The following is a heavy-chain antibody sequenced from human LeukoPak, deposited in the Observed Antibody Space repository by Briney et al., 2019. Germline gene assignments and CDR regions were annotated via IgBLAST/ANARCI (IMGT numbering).Heavy chain of an antibody. Sequence: PRGSLRLSCAASGFTFSTYAMSWVRQAPGKELEWVSGISISGGSSYYADSVKGRFTISRDNAKNSVYLQMNSLRAEDTAVYYCARDWNYFSCWGQGTLVTVSS. J-gene: IGHJ4*02. CDR3: ARDWNYFSC. CDR2: ISISGGSS. D-gene: IGHD1-1*01. V-gene: IGHV3-21*01. CDR1: GFTFSTYA.